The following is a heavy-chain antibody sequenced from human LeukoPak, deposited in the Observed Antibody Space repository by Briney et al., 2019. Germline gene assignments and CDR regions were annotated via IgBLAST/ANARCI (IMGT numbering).Heavy chain of an antibody. V-gene: IGHV4-34*01. D-gene: IGHD6-13*01. CDR2: INHSGST. J-gene: IGHJ4*02. CDR3: ARIPSGIAAAGTSAKRDY. CDR1: GGSFSGYY. Sequence: SETLSLTCAVYGGSFSGYYWSWIRQPPGKGLEWIREINHSGSTNYNPSLKSRVTISVDTSKNQFSLKLSSVTAADTAVYYCARIPSGIAAAGTSAKRDYWGQGTLVTVSS.